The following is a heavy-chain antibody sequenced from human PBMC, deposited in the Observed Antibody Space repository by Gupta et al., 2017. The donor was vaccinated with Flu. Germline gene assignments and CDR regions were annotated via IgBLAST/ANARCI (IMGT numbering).Heavy chain of an antibody. V-gene: IGHV3-49*02. J-gene: IGHJ5*02. CDR3: TRSTGYQLLYWTWFGL. CDR2: IKSKAYGETT. Sequence: GKGLEWLAFIKSKAYGETTEYAASVKGRFTISRDDSRSTAYLQMNSLKSEDTGVYYCTRSTGYQLLYWTWFGLWGRGDLVTVSS. D-gene: IGHD2-2*02.